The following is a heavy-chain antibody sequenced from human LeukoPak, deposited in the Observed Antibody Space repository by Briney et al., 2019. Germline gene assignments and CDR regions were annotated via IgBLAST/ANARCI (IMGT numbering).Heavy chain of an antibody. CDR3: ARGYCSSTSCYHFDY. J-gene: IGHJ4*02. CDR1: GFTFSSYW. D-gene: IGHD2-2*01. CDR2: IKQDGSEK. V-gene: IGHV3-7*04. Sequence: PGGSLRLSCAASGFTFSSYWMSWVRQAPGKGLEWVANIKQDGSEKYYVGSVKGRFTISRDNAKNSLYLQMNSLRAEDTAVYYCARGYCSSTSCYHFDYWGQGTLVTVSS.